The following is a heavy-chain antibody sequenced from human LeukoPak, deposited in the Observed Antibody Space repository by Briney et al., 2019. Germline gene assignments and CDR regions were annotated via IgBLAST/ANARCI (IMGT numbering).Heavy chain of an antibody. J-gene: IGHJ4*02. CDR1: GFTFSDYH. V-gene: IGHV3-11*05. Sequence: GGSLRLSCAASGFTFSDYHMTWIRQAPGTGLEWLSHISSRSTYTIYADSVKGRFTISRDNAKKSLYLQMNSLRAEDTAEYFCARDHGSQDSGAWYVFDYWGRGTLVTVSS. D-gene: IGHD6-19*01. CDR3: ARDHGSQDSGAWYVFDY. CDR2: ISSRSTYT.